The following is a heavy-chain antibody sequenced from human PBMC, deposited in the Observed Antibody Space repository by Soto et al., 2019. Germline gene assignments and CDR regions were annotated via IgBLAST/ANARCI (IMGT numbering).Heavy chain of an antibody. D-gene: IGHD3-10*01. CDR3: ASYYGSGSHFDY. CDR1: GYTFTSYD. CDR2: MNPNSANT. J-gene: IGHJ4*02. V-gene: IGHV1-8*01. Sequence: VASVKVSCKASGYTFTSYDINWVRQATGQGLEWMGWMNPNSANTGYAQKFQGRVTMTRNTSISTAYMELSSLRSEDTAVYYCASYYGSGSHFDYWGQGTLVTVSS.